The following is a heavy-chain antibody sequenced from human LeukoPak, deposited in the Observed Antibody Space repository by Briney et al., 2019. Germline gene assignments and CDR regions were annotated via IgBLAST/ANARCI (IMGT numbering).Heavy chain of an antibody. J-gene: IGHJ3*02. CDR3: AKDETGRYFDLLLSGGGWFGAFDI. D-gene: IGHD3-9*01. Sequence: GRSLRLSCAASGFTFSSYGMHWVRQAPGKGLEWVAVISYDGSNKYYADSVKGRFTISRDNSKNTLYQEMNSLRAEDTAVYYCAKDETGRYFDLLLSGGGWFGAFDIWGQETMVTVSS. V-gene: IGHV3-30*18. CDR2: ISYDGSNK. CDR1: GFTFSSYG.